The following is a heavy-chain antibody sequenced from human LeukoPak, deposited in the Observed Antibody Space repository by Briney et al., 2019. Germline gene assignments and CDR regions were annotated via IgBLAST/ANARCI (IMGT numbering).Heavy chain of an antibody. D-gene: IGHD6-6*01. J-gene: IGHJ3*02. CDR2: IYRSGST. Sequence: PSETLSLTCTVSGYSISSGYYWGWIRQPPGKGLEWIGSIYRSGSTYYNPSLRSRVTISVDTSKNQFSLKLSSVTAADTAVYYCARDRRYSTSPYDAFDIWGQGTMVTVSS. CDR3: ARDRRYSTSPYDAFDI. V-gene: IGHV4-38-2*02. CDR1: GYSISSGYY.